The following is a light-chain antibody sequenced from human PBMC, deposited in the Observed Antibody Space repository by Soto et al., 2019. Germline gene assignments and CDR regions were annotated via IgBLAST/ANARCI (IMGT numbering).Light chain of an antibody. Sequence: DIVMTQSPDSLAVSLGERATINCKSSQSVLYSSNNKNYLAWYQQKPGQPPKLIIYWASTRESGVPNRFSASGSETDFTLTISSLQAEDVAVYYCQQYYSTPLTFGPGTKVDIK. CDR1: QSVLYSSNNKNY. V-gene: IGKV4-1*01. CDR3: QQYYSTPLT. J-gene: IGKJ3*01. CDR2: WAS.